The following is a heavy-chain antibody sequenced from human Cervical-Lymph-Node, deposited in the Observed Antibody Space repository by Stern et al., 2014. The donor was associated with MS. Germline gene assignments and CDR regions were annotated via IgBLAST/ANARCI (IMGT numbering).Heavy chain of an antibody. CDR2: INPFSGNT. J-gene: IGHJ4*02. CDR3: ARGPPPHSYSHSVDF. D-gene: IGHD4-11*01. V-gene: IGHV1-8*02. CDR1: GYSFIDYD. Sequence: QVQLVQSGAEVKKPGASVRVSCKASGYSFIDYDINWLRQATGQRPEWMGWINPFSGNTGFAQRFHGRVIVTRNTSINTAYMELNSLGFEDTAVYYCARGPPPHSYSHSVDFWGQGTQVTVSS.